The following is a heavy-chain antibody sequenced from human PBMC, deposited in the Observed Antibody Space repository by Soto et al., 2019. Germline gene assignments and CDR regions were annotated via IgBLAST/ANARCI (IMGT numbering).Heavy chain of an antibody. CDR1: GGSFSGYY. CDR3: ARRGLRSVVYGMDV. Sequence: PSETLSLTCAVYGGSFSGYYWSWIRQPPGKGLEWIGEINHSGSTNYNPSLKSRVTISVDTSKNQFSLKLSSVTAADTAVYYCARRGLRSVVYGMDVWGQGTTVTVSS. CDR2: INHSGST. V-gene: IGHV4-34*01. D-gene: IGHD3-3*01. J-gene: IGHJ6*02.